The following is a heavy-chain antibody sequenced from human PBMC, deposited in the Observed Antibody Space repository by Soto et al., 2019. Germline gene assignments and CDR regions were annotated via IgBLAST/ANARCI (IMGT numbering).Heavy chain of an antibody. V-gene: IGHV5-51*01. Sequence: GESLKISCKGSGYSFTNYWIGWVRQMSGKGLEWMGIIYPGDSDTRYSPSFQGQVTITVDKSINTAYLQWSRLKASDTAIYYCARQRLWGTSGYYYFENWGQGTLVTVSS. D-gene: IGHD3-22*01. J-gene: IGHJ4*02. CDR1: GYSFTNYW. CDR2: IYPGDSDT. CDR3: ARQRLWGTSGYYYFEN.